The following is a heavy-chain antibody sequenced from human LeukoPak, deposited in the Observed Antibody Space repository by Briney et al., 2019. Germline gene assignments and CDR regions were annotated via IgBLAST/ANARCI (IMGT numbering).Heavy chain of an antibody. CDR3: ARRSCSTTNCYIVYFDY. V-gene: IGHV4-59*08. CDR2: IYYSGRN. J-gene: IGHJ4*02. CDR1: GGSISSYY. D-gene: IGHD2-2*02. Sequence: PSETLSLTCTVSGGSISSYYWSWIRQPPGKGLEWIGSIYYSGRNTYNPSLKSRVTISVDTSKNHFSLKLSSVTAADTAVYYCARRSCSTTNCYIVYFDYWGQGTLVTVSS.